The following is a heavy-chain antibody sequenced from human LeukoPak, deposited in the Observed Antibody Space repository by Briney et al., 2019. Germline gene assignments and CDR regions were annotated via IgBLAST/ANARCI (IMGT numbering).Heavy chain of an antibody. CDR2: INSDGSST. V-gene: IGHV3-74*01. CDR1: GFTFSSYW. Sequence: GGSLRLSCAASGFTFSSYWMHWVRQAPGKGLVWVSRINSDGSSTSYADSVKGRFTISRDNAKNTLYLQMNSLRAEDTAVHYCGRVAVAGSFDYWGQGTLVTVSS. D-gene: IGHD6-19*01. J-gene: IGHJ4*02. CDR3: GRVAVAGSFDY.